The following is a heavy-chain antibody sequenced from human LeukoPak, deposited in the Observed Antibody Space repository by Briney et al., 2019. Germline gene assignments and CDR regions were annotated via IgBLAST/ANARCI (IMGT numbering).Heavy chain of an antibody. CDR1: GFTFSHYG. D-gene: IGHD4-11*01. Sequence: PGGSLRLPCAASGFTFSHYGMHWVRQTPGAGLERVAVIWSDGSDKFYAKSVKGRFTISRDNSKNSLFIQMNSLRAEDTAVYYCAKDAQRGFDYSNSLQNWGQGILVTVSS. J-gene: IGHJ1*01. CDR2: IWSDGSDK. CDR3: AKDAQRGFDYSNSLQN. V-gene: IGHV3-33*06.